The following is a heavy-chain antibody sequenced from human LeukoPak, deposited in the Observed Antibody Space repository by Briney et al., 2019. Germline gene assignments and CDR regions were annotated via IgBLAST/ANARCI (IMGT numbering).Heavy chain of an antibody. CDR2: INHSGST. J-gene: IGHJ3*02. Sequence: SETLSLTCTVSGGSISSYYWSWIRQPPGKGLEWIGEINHSGSTNYNPSLKSRVTISVDTSKNQFSLKLSSVTAADTAVYYCARQITMIVVVIGAFDIWGQGTMVTVSS. CDR3: ARQITMIVVVIGAFDI. CDR1: GGSISSYY. V-gene: IGHV4-34*01. D-gene: IGHD3-22*01.